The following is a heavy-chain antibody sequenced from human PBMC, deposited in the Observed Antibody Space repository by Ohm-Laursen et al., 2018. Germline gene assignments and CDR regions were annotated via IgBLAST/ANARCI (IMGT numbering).Heavy chain of an antibody. CDR2: IKQDGSEK. CDR1: GFTFSSYW. D-gene: IGHD1-26*01. V-gene: IGHV3-7*01. CDR3: ARITVGAIFGRVEPDY. Sequence: SLRLSCAASGFTFSSYWMSWVRQAPGKGLEWVANIKQDGSEKYYVDSVKGRFTISRDNAKNSLYLQMNSLRAEDTAVYYCARITVGAIFGRVEPDYWGQGTLVTVSS. J-gene: IGHJ4*02.